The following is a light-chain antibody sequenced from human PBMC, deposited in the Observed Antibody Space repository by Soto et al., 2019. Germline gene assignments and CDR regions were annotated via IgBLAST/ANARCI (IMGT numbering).Light chain of an antibody. CDR2: DAS. V-gene: IGKV1-33*01. CDR1: QDIRDY. J-gene: IGKJ5*01. Sequence: DIQMPQPPSSLSASVGDRVTITCRASQDIRDYLAWYQQKPGKATKLLIYDASNLQTGVPSRFSGSGSGTDFTLTISSLQPEDIASYFCQKYDNLPFTFGQGTRLEIK. CDR3: QKYDNLPFT.